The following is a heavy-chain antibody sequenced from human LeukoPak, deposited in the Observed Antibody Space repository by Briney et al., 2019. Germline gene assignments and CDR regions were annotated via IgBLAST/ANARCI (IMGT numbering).Heavy chain of an antibody. J-gene: IGHJ4*02. CDR1: GDSISSYY. Sequence: SETLSLTCTVSGDSISSYYWSWIRRPPGKGLEWIGYIYYSGSTNYNPSLKSRVTISVDTSKNQFSLRLSSVTAADTAVYYCARDHRGYSYGLFDNWGQGTLVTVSS. V-gene: IGHV4-59*01. CDR3: ARDHRGYSYGLFDN. CDR2: IYYSGST. D-gene: IGHD5-18*01.